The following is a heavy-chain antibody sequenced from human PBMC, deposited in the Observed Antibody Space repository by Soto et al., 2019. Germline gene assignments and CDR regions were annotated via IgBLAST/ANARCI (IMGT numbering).Heavy chain of an antibody. J-gene: IGHJ3*02. Sequence: QVQLVQSGAEVKKPGSSVKVSCKASGGTFSSYAISWVRQAPGQGLEWMGGIIPIFGTANYAQKFQGRVTSTADKSTSTAYMELSSLRSEDTAVYYCAGGGGLAPVRAFDIWGQGTMVTVSS. CDR2: IIPIFGTA. V-gene: IGHV1-69*06. CDR1: GGTFSSYA. D-gene: IGHD2-15*01. CDR3: AGGGGLAPVRAFDI.